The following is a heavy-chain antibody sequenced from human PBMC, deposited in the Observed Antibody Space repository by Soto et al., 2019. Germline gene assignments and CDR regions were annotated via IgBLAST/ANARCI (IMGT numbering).Heavy chain of an antibody. CDR3: ASRHSAMCF. CDR2: IYSDNNT. Sequence: EVQLVETGGDLIQPGGSLRLSCAASGFTVSSDSMTWVRQAPGKGLEWISIIYSDNNTDYSDSVMGRFSISRDTSKNMLYLRMNGLGVDYTAENYCASRHSAMCFWGQGTTVTVSS. J-gene: IGHJ6*02. D-gene: IGHD5-18*01. V-gene: IGHV3-53*02. CDR1: GFTVSSDS.